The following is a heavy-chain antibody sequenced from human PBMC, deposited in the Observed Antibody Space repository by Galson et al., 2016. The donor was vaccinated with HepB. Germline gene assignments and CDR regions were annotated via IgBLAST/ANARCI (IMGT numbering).Heavy chain of an antibody. CDR1: GYSFTAYY. Sequence: SVTVSCRASGYSFTAYYMHWVRQAPGQGLEWMAWINPNSGGTHYAQKFQGRVTMTRDTSISPAYMELSSLRSDDTAVYYCARDGALQDLDYWGQGTLVTVSS. D-gene: IGHD3-16*01. J-gene: IGHJ4*02. CDR2: INPNSGGT. CDR3: ARDGALQDLDY. V-gene: IGHV1-2*02.